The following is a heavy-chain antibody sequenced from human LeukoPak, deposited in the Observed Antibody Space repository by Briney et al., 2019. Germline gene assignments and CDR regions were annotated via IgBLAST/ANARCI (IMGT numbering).Heavy chain of an antibody. D-gene: IGHD2-8*01. J-gene: IGHJ1*01. CDR2: INPNIGGA. CDR3: ARDKTGKNGVAVGYFQP. V-gene: IGHV1-2*02. CDR1: GYTFTGYY. Sequence: ASLKVSCKASGYTFTGYYIHWLRQAPGQGLEWGGWINPNIGGAFSTQKFQGRVTMTSDTSISTAYMELSSLRSDDTAVYYCARDKTGKNGVAVGYFQPWGQGTLVTVSS.